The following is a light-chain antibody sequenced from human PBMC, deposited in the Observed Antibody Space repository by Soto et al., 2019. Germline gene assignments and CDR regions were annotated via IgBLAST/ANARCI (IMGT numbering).Light chain of an antibody. CDR1: QSVSSN. V-gene: IGKV3-20*01. CDR2: GAS. CDR3: QQYGRSPST. J-gene: IGKJ1*01. Sequence: EIVMTHSPATLSVSPCGRATLSCRASQSVSSNLAWYQQKPGQAPRALIFGASSRSAGIPDRFSGSGSGTDFTLTISRLEPEDFAVYYCQQYGRSPSTFGQGTKVDIK.